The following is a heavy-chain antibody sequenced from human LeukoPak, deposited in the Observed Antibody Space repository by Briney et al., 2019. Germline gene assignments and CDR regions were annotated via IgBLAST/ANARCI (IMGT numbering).Heavy chain of an antibody. CDR1: GGSFSGYY. V-gene: IGHV4-34*01. Sequence: SETLSLTCAVYGGSFSGYYWSWIRQPPGKGLEWIGEINHSGSTNYNPSLKSRVTISVDTSKNQFSLKLSSVTAADTAVYYCARHHNGHPDYWGQGTLVTVSS. CDR3: ARHHNGHPDY. CDR2: INHSGST. J-gene: IGHJ4*02. D-gene: IGHD1-14*01.